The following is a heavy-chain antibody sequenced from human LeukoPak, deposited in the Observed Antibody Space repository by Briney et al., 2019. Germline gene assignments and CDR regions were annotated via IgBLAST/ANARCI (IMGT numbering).Heavy chain of an antibody. D-gene: IGHD4-17*01. CDR1: GGTFRSYG. V-gene: IGHV1-69*13. CDR2: IIPIFGTA. J-gene: IGHJ4*02. Sequence: ASVKVSCKASGGTFRSYGINWVRQAPGQGLEWMGGIIPIFGTANYAQKLQGRVTITADESTSTAYMELSSLRSEDTAVYYCARGKGLTVFVPLYYFDYWGQGTLVTVSS. CDR3: ARGKGLTVFVPLYYFDY.